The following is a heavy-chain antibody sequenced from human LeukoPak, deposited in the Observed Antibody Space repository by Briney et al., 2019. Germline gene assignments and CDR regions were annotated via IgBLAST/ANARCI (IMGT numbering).Heavy chain of an antibody. CDR1: GGTFSSYA. J-gene: IGHJ6*02. V-gene: IGHV1-69*13. Sequence: GASVKVSCKASGGTFSSYAISWVRQAPGQGLEWMGGIIPIFGTANYAKKFQGRVTITADESTSTAYMELSSLRSEDTAVYYCARQWLAVDYYYYGMDVWGQGTTVTVSS. D-gene: IGHD6-19*01. CDR3: ARQWLAVDYYYYGMDV. CDR2: IIPIFGTA.